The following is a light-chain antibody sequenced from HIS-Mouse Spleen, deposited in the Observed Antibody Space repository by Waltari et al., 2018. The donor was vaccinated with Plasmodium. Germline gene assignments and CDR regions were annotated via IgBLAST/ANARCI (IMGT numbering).Light chain of an antibody. J-gene: IGKJ2*01. Sequence: DIVMTQSPDSLAVSLGERATINCKVSQSVLYSSNNKNYLAWYQQKPGQPPKLPIYWASTRESGVPDRFSGSGSGTDFTLTISSLQAEDVAVYYCQQYYSTPYTFGQGTKLEIK. V-gene: IGKV4-1*01. CDR2: WAS. CDR1: QSVLYSSNNKNY. CDR3: QQYYSTPYT.